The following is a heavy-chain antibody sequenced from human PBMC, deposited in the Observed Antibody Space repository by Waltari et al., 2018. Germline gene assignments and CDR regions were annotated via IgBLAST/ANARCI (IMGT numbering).Heavy chain of an antibody. Sequence: EVQLVESGGGLVQPGGSLRLSCAASGFTFSSHWMSWVRQAPGKGLEWVANIKQDGSENYYVDSVKGRFTFSRDNAKNSLYLQMNSLRAEDTAVYYCARPYASGWYINFDYWGQGTLVTVSS. CDR2: IKQDGSEN. J-gene: IGHJ4*02. V-gene: IGHV3-7*01. D-gene: IGHD6-19*01. CDR3: ARPYASGWYINFDY. CDR1: GFTFSSHW.